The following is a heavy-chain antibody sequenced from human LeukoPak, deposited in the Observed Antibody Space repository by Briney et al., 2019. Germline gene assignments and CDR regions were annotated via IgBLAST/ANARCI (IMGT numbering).Heavy chain of an antibody. Sequence: SETLSLTCTVSGGSISSGGYYWSGIRQHPGKGLEWIGYIYYSGSTYYNPSLQSRVTISVDTSKNQFSLKLSSVTAADTAVYYCARAPLWFGELKPVYYYYMDVWGRGTTVTVSS. CDR1: GGSISSGGYY. CDR3: ARAPLWFGELKPVYYYYMDV. CDR2: IYYSGST. D-gene: IGHD3-10*01. V-gene: IGHV4-31*03. J-gene: IGHJ6*03.